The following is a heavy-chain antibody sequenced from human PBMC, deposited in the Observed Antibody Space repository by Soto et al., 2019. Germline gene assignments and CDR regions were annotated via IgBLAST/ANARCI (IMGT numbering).Heavy chain of an antibody. CDR3: ARVVDGILATVGANY. D-gene: IGHD3-16*01. CDR1: GFTFNTYS. V-gene: IGHV3-21*01. CDR2: ITPGSSYM. J-gene: IGHJ4*02. Sequence: EVQLVESGGGLVKPGESLRLSCAAFGFTFNTYSMHWVRQAPGKGLEWVSSITPGSSYMYYADSVKGRFTISRDNAKNSLFLQMNSLRAEDTAVYYCARVVDGILATVGANYWGQGTLVTVSS.